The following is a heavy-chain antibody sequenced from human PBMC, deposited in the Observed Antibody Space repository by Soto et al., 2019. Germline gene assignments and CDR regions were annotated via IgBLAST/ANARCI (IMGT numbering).Heavy chain of an antibody. CDR1: GFTFSIYA. CDR2: ISGSADST. D-gene: IGHD6-13*01. Sequence: PGGSLRLSCAASGFTFSIYAMNWVRQAPGKGLEWVSGISGSADSTYYADSVKGRFTISRDNSKNTLYLQMNSLRAEDTAIYYCAKEYGSNWCPYDYWGQGTLVTVSS. V-gene: IGHV3-23*01. CDR3: AKEYGSNWCPYDY. J-gene: IGHJ4*02.